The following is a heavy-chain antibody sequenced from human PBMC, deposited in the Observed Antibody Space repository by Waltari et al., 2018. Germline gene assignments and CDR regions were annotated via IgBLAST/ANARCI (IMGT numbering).Heavy chain of an antibody. CDR2: ISWNSGSI. Sequence: EVQLVESGGGLVQPGRSLRLSCEASGIPFADYVLNWVRQAPGKGLEFVSGISWNSGSIGYADSVKGRFTISRDNAKNSLYLQMNSLRAEDMALYYCAKDIGNYDAYGMDVWGQGTTVTVSS. D-gene: IGHD3-3*01. CDR1: GIPFADYV. CDR3: AKDIGNYDAYGMDV. J-gene: IGHJ6*02. V-gene: IGHV3-9*03.